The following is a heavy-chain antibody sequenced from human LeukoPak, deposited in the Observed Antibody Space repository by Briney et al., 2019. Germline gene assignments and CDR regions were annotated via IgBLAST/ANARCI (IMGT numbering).Heavy chain of an antibody. CDR2: IKSKADGGTT. CDR3: TTTYGDYCP. CDR1: GFTFSASA. J-gene: IGHJ5*02. D-gene: IGHD4-17*01. Sequence: GGSLRLSCAASGFTFSASALHWVRQASGKGLEWVGRIKSKADGGTTDYAAPVKGRFTISRDDSKNTLYLQMNSLKTEDTAVYYCTTTYGDYCPWGQGTLVTVSS. V-gene: IGHV3-15*01.